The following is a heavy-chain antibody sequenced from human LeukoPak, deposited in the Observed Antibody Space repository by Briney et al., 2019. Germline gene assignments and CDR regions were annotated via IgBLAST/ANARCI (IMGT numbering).Heavy chain of an antibody. Sequence: ASVKVSCKASGYTFITYYIYWVRQAPGQGLECVGIINPSGGGTNYAQKFQGRVTVTRDMSTSTVYMELSSLRSEDTAVYYCARFVAAAGISNDYWGQGTLVTVSS. D-gene: IGHD6-13*01. CDR2: INPSGGGT. J-gene: IGHJ4*02. CDR1: GYTFITYY. V-gene: IGHV1-46*01. CDR3: ARFVAAAGISNDY.